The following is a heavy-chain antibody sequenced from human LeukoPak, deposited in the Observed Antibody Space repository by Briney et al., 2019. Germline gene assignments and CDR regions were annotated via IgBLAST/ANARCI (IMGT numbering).Heavy chain of an antibody. Sequence: SETLSLTCTVSGGSISSYYWSWIRQPAGKGLEWIGEINHSGSTNYNPSLKSRVTISVDTSKNQFSLKLSSVTAADTAVYYCARARLRAGDRSSKTLDYWGQGTLVTVSS. CDR2: INHSGST. J-gene: IGHJ4*02. V-gene: IGHV4-34*01. CDR1: GGSISSYY. D-gene: IGHD7-27*01. CDR3: ARARLRAGDRSSKTLDY.